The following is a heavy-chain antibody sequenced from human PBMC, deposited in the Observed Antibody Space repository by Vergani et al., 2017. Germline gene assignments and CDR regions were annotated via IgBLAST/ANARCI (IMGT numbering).Heavy chain of an antibody. V-gene: IGHV4-4*07. CDR3: VRGATSFFDY. Sequence: QVQLQESGPGLVKPSETLSLTCTVSGGSISSYYWSWIRQPAGKGLEWIGRIYTSGSTNYNPSRKGRVTMSVDTSKRQFSLKLSSVTAADTAVYYCVRGATSFFDYWGQGTLVTVSS. D-gene: IGHD1-26*01. CDR1: GGSISSYY. J-gene: IGHJ4*02. CDR2: IYTSGST.